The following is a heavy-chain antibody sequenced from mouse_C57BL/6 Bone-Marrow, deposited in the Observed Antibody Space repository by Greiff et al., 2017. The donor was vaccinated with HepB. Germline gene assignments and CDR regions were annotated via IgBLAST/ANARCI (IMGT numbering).Heavy chain of an antibody. Sequence: EVKLMESGGGLVQPKGSLKLSCAASGFSFNTYAMNWVRQAPGKGLEWVARIRSKSNNYATYYADSVKDRFTISRDDSESMLYLQMNNLKTEDTAMYYCVSRFITHWGQGTSVTVSS. CDR1: GFSFNTYA. D-gene: IGHD1-1*01. CDR2: IRSKSNNYAT. CDR3: VSRFITH. J-gene: IGHJ4*01. V-gene: IGHV10-1*01.